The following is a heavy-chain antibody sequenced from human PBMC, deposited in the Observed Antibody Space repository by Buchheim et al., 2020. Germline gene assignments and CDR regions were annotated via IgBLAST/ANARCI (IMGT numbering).Heavy chain of an antibody. Sequence: EVQLVESGGTLVQPGGSLRLSCVGSGFSFSSYSMSWVRQAPGKGLEWVSYISSSDSTMYNGDSVEGRFTISRDDAKNSVYLQMNSLTHEDTAVYYCARSYCGGECFSTPVGYWGQGTL. J-gene: IGHJ4*02. V-gene: IGHV3-48*02. D-gene: IGHD2-21*01. CDR1: GFSFSSYS. CDR3: ARSYCGGECFSTPVGY. CDR2: ISSSDSTM.